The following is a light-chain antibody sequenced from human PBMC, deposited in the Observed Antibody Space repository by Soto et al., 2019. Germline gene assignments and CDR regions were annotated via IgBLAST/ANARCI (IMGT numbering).Light chain of an antibody. CDR3: QQSYSTPPGDLNT. CDR2: AAS. Sequence: DIQMTQSPSSLSASVGDRVTITCRASQSIRRYLNWYQQKRGKAPKLLIYAASSLQSGVPSRFSGSGSGTDFTLTISSLQPEDIATYFCQQSYSTPPGDLNTFGQGTKVEIK. J-gene: IGKJ2*01. CDR1: QSIRRY. V-gene: IGKV1-39*01.